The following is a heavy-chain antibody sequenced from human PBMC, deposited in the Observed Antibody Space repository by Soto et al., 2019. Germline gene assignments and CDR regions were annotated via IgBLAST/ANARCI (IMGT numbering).Heavy chain of an antibody. CDR2: ISYDGSNK. CDR1: GFTFSSYG. Sequence: VQLVESGGGVVQPGRSLRLSCAASGFTFSSYGMHWVRQAPGKGLEWVAVISYDGSNKYYADSVKGRFTISRDNSKNTLYLQMNSLRAEDTAVYYCAKRPFGAARPDGSLDYWGQGTLVTVSS. J-gene: IGHJ4*02. CDR3: AKRPFGAARPDGSLDY. D-gene: IGHD6-6*01. V-gene: IGHV3-30*18.